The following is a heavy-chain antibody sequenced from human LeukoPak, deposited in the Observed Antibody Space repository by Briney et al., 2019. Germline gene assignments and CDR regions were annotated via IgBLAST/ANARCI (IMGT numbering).Heavy chain of an antibody. CDR3: VREAGYCASVCLKSNWFDP. D-gene: IGHD2-21*02. Sequence: PGGSLRLSCAASGFTFSSYEMNWVRQAPGKGLEWVSYISSSGSTIYYADSVKGRFTISRDDSKNMVYLQMNSLRVEDTARYYCVREAGYCASVCLKSNWFDPWGQGTLVTVSS. V-gene: IGHV3-48*03. J-gene: IGHJ5*02. CDR1: GFTFSSYE. CDR2: ISSSGSTI.